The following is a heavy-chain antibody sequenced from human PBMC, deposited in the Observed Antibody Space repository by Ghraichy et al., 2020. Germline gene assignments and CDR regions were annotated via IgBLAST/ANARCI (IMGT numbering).Heavy chain of an antibody. J-gene: IGHJ4*02. Sequence: SETLSLTCTVSGGSISAYYWSWIRQPPGKELEWIGSIFNSGSTNYNPSLTSRVTISVDTSKNQFSLKLYSVTAADTAVYYCARGGSWTANWGPGTLVTVSS. V-gene: IGHV4-59*01. D-gene: IGHD6-13*01. CDR2: IFNSGST. CDR3: ARGGSWTAN. CDR1: GGSISAYY.